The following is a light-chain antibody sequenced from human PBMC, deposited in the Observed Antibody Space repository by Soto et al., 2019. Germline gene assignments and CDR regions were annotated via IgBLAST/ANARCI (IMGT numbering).Light chain of an antibody. CDR2: GVF. Sequence: IVLTQSPGTLSLSPGERATLSCRASQSLRNTYLSWYQQKPGQAPRLLIYGVFSRATGVPDRFSGGGSGTDFTLTISRVEPEDFAVYSCQQYDDRPRTFGQGTKVAIK. CDR1: QSLRNTY. V-gene: IGKV3-20*01. CDR3: QQYDDRPRT. J-gene: IGKJ1*01.